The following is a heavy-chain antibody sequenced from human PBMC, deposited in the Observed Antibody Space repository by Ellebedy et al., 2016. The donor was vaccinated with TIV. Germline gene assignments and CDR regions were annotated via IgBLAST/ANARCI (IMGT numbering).Heavy chain of an antibody. V-gene: IGHV1-69*06. D-gene: IGHD6-19*01. CDR3: ASRLERNSSAWSLYFYYGMDV. Sequence: AASVKVSCKASGGPFSSHAISWVRQAPGQGLEWMGGSIPFFGAASYAQKFQGRVTVSADKSTNTAYMELSSLRSEDTAVYYRASRLERNSSAWSLYFYYGMDVWGQGTTVTVSS. CDR2: SIPFFGAA. CDR1: GGPFSSHA. J-gene: IGHJ6*02.